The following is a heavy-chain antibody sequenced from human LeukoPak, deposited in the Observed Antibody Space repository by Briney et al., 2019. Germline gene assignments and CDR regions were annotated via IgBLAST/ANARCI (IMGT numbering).Heavy chain of an antibody. J-gene: IGHJ6*03. D-gene: IGHD2-2*02. V-gene: IGHV4-34*01. CDR1: GVSFSGYY. Sequence: SETLSLTCAVYGVSFSGYYWSWIRQPPRKGLEWIGEINHSGNTNYNPSLKSRVTLAVDTSKHQFSLTRSSFTAADAAVYLFARGLRGYCSSTSCYINYSYYMDVWGKGPTVPVSS. CDR3: ARGLRGYCSSTSCYINYSYYMDV. CDR2: INHSGNT.